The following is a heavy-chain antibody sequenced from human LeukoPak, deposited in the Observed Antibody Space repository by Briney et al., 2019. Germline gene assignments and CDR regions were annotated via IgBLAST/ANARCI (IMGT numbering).Heavy chain of an antibody. CDR2: ISGSGGST. Sequence: GGSLRLSCAASGFTFSSYAMSWVRQAPGKGLEWVSAISGSGGSTYYADSVKGRFTISRDNSKNTLYLQMNSLRAEDTAVYYCAKDSSSWYLVLNWFDPWGQGTLVTVSS. J-gene: IGHJ5*02. V-gene: IGHV3-23*01. CDR3: AKDSSSWYLVLNWFDP. CDR1: GFTFSSYA. D-gene: IGHD6-13*01.